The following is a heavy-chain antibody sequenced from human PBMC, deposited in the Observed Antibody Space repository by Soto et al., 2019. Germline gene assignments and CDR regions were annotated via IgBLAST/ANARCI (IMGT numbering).Heavy chain of an antibody. J-gene: IGHJ4*02. CDR2: IYWNDDK. CDR1: GFSLSTSGVG. V-gene: IGHV2-5*01. D-gene: IGHD3-22*01. CDR3: AHGLAYYDSSGYPYFDY. Sequence: QITLKESGPTLVKPTQTLTLTCTCSGFSLSTSGVGVGWIRQPPGKALEWLALIYWNDDKRYSPSLKSRLTITKDTSKNQVVLTMTNMDPVDTATYYCAHGLAYYDSSGYPYFDYWGQGTLVTVSS.